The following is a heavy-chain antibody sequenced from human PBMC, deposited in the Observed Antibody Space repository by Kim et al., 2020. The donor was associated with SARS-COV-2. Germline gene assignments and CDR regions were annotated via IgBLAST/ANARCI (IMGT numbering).Heavy chain of an antibody. CDR1: GYTLTELS. D-gene: IGHD2-2*01. CDR2: FDPEDGET. Sequence: ASVKVSCKVSGYTLTELSMHWVRQAPGKGLEWMGGFDPEDGETIYAQKFQGRVTMTEDTSTDTAYMELSSLRSEDTAMYYCATDLASGQWNQLLSSRFSGPYGMDVWGQGTTVTVSS. V-gene: IGHV1-24*01. CDR3: ATDLASGQWNQLLSSRFSGPYGMDV. J-gene: IGHJ6*02.